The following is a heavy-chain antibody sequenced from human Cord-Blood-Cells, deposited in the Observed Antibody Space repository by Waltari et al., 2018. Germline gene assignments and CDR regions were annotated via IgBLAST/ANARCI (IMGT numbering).Heavy chain of an antibody. CDR1: GGTFSSYA. J-gene: IGHJ4*02. Sequence: QVQLVQSGAEVKKPGSSVKVSCKTSGGTFSSYAISWVRYAPGQGLEWMGGIIPILGIDNYAQKFQGRVTITADNSTSTAYMELRSLRSEATAVYYCAPAGTSDYPCYFDYWGQGTLVTVAS. D-gene: IGHD3-10*01. V-gene: IGHV1-69*10. CDR3: APAGTSDYPCYFDY. CDR2: IIPILGID.